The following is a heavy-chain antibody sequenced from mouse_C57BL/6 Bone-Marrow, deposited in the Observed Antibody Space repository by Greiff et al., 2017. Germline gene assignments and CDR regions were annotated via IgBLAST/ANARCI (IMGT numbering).Heavy chain of an antibody. D-gene: IGHD1-1*01. V-gene: IGHV1-76*01. CDR1: GYTFTDYY. CDR2: IYPGSGNT. J-gene: IGHJ2*01. CDR3: ARSRYYGSSPYFDY. Sequence: VQLQQSGAELVRPGASVKLSCKASGYTFTDYYINWVKQRPGQGLEWIARIYPGSGNTYYNEKFKGKATLTAEKSSSTAYMQLSSLTSEDSAVYFCARSRYYGSSPYFDYWGQGTTLTVSS.